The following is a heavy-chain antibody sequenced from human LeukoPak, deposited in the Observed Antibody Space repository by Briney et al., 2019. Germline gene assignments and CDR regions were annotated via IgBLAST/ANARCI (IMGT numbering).Heavy chain of an antibody. V-gene: IGHV1-69*01. CDR3: ARSMWSDRWFDP. Sequence: GSSVKVSRKASGGTFSSYAISWVRQAPGQGLEWMGGIIPIFGTANYAQKFQGRVTITADESTSTAYMELSSLRSEDTAVYYCARSMWSDRWFDPWGQGTLVTVSS. CDR1: GGTFSSYA. D-gene: IGHD1-26*01. J-gene: IGHJ5*02. CDR2: IIPIFGTA.